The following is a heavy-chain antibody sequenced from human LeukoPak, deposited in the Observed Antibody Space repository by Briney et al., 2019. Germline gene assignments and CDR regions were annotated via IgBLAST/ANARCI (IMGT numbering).Heavy chain of an antibody. D-gene: IGHD6-6*01. Sequence: GGSLRLSCAASGFTFSSYEMNWVRQAPGKGLEWVSYISSSGSTIYDADSVKGRFTISRDNAKNSLYLQMNSLRAEDTAMYYCVRAARLLDYWGQGTLVTVSS. CDR3: VRAARLLDY. CDR1: GFTFSSYE. J-gene: IGHJ4*02. CDR2: ISSSGSTI. V-gene: IGHV3-48*03.